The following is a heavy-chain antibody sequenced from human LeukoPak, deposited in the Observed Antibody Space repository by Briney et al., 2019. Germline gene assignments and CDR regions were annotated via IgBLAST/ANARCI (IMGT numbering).Heavy chain of an antibody. Sequence: ASVKVSCKASGYTFTSYDINWVRQATGQGLEWMGWMNPNSGNTGYAQKFQGRVTMTRNTSISTAYMELSSQRSEDTAVYYGARGSWGSGWCGRDYYHGMDVWGQGTTVTVSS. V-gene: IGHV1-8*01. CDR2: MNPNSGNT. CDR1: GYTFTSYD. CDR3: ARGSWGSGWCGRDYYHGMDV. J-gene: IGHJ6*02. D-gene: IGHD6-19*01.